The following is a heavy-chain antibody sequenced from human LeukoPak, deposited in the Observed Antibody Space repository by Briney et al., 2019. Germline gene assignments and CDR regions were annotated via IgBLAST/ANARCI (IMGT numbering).Heavy chain of an antibody. V-gene: IGHV3-23*01. CDR1: GFTFSSYA. Sequence: GGSLRLSCAASGFTFSSYAMSWVRQAPGKGLEWVSAISGSGGSTYYADSVKGRFTISKDTSKTTLYLHMNRLKAKDMAVYDCAKDTLKMVVVVSPLDYWGQGTLVTVSS. CDR2: ISGSGGST. D-gene: IGHD3-22*01. J-gene: IGHJ4*02. CDR3: AKDTLKMVVVVSPLDY.